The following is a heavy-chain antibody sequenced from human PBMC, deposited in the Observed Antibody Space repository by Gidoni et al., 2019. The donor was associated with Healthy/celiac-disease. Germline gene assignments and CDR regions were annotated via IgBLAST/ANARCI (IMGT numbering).Heavy chain of an antibody. CDR3: ARILDTAMRDPVGYYFDY. D-gene: IGHD5-18*01. V-gene: IGHV1-2*02. J-gene: IGHJ4*02. Sequence: QVQLVQSGAAVKKPGASVKVSCTASGYTFTGSSMHWVRQAPGQGLEWMGWINPNSGGTNYAQKFQGRVTMTRDTSISTAYMELSRLRSDDTAVYYCARILDTAMRDPVGYYFDYWGQGTLVTVSS. CDR1: GYTFTGSS. CDR2: INPNSGGT.